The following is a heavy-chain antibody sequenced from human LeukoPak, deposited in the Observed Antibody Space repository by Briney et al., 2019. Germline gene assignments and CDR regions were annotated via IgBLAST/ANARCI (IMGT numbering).Heavy chain of an antibody. CDR3: AKGLKPADILTSQN. CDR2: ISGSGGST. CDR1: GFTFSSYE. Sequence: GGSLRLSCAASGFTFSSYEMNWVRQAPGKGLEWVSAISGSGGSTYYADSVKGRFTISRDNSKNTLYLQMNSLRAEDTAVYYCAKGLKPADILTSQNWGQGTLVTVSS. D-gene: IGHD3-9*01. V-gene: IGHV3-23*01. J-gene: IGHJ4*02.